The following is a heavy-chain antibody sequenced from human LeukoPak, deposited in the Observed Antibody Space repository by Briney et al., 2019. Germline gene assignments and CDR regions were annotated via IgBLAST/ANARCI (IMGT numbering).Heavy chain of an antibody. CDR2: IYHSGST. Sequence: SGTLSLTCAVSGGSISSSNWWSWVRQPPGKGLEWIGEIYHSGSTYYNPSLKSRVTISVDTSKNQFSLKLSSVTAADTAVYYCARDRYSGSYEGNAFDIWGQGTMVTVSS. J-gene: IGHJ3*02. D-gene: IGHD1-26*01. CDR1: GGSISSSNW. CDR3: ARDRYSGSYEGNAFDI. V-gene: IGHV4-4*02.